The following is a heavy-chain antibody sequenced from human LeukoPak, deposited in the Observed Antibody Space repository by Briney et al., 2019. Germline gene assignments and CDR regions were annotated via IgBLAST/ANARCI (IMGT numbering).Heavy chain of an antibody. V-gene: IGHV4-39*02. J-gene: IGHJ5*02. CDR3: AREESMKAYCGGDCPGWFDP. D-gene: IGHD2-21*02. CDR2: IYYSGST. CDR1: GGSISSSSYY. Sequence: SETLSLTCTVSGGSISSSSYYWGWIRQPPGKGLEWIGSIYYSGSTYYNPSLKSRVTISVDTSKNQFSLKLSSVTAADTAVYYCAREESMKAYCGGDCPGWFDPWGQGTLVTVSS.